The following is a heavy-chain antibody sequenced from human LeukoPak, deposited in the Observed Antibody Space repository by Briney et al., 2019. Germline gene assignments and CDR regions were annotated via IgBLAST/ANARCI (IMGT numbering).Heavy chain of an antibody. Sequence: PSETLSLTCTVSGGSINNLFWTWIRQPPGKRLEWIGYFSYSGGTTYNPSLKSRVTISIDTSKNQFSLNLNSVTAADTAVYYCAREGPLGKYYDYWGPGTLVTVSS. CDR2: FSYSGGT. V-gene: IGHV4-59*01. J-gene: IGHJ4*02. CDR1: GGSINNLF. D-gene: IGHD3-16*01. CDR3: AREGPLGKYYDY.